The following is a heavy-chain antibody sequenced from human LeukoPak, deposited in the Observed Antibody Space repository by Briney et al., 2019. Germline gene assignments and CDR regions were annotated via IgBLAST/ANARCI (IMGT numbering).Heavy chain of an antibody. D-gene: IGHD2-21*02. V-gene: IGHV3-33*05. J-gene: IGHJ4*02. CDR2: ITYDGSNK. CDR3: ARDSAVTALDY. CDR1: GFIFSSYG. Sequence: GGSLRLSCAASGFIFSSYGMHWVRQAPGKGLEWVGVITYDGSNKYYGDSVKGRFTISRDISKSTLYLQMNSLRAGDTAVYYCARDSAVTALDYWGQGTLVTVSS.